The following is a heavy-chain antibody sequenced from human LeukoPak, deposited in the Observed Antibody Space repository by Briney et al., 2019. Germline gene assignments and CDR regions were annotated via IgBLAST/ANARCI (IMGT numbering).Heavy chain of an antibody. Sequence: PSETLSLTCTVSGGSISSSSYYWGWIRQPPGKGLEWIGSIYYSGSTYYNPSLKSRVTISVDASKNQFSLKLSSVTAADTAVYYCARDLGIQLWPRLDYWGQGTLVTVSS. CDR2: IYYSGST. D-gene: IGHD5-18*01. J-gene: IGHJ4*02. CDR1: GGSISSSSYY. CDR3: ARDLGIQLWPRLDY. V-gene: IGHV4-39*02.